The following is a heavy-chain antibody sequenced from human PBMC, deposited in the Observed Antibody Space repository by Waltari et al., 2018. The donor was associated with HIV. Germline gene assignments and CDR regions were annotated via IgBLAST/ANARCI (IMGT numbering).Heavy chain of an antibody. D-gene: IGHD2-8*01. CDR2: IDGDGGVT. V-gene: IGHV3-74*03. CDR3: VKDVTVKLYGVYYSGLDV. J-gene: IGHJ6*01. Sequence: LVVSGGSPVQWGESLRLSCRATGFTFGSHWMHWVRQSPGKGLVWVSRIDGDGGVTKYADAVKGRFTISRDNAKNTLFLDMKNLRVEDSGIYHCVKDVTVKLYGVYYSGLDVW. CDR1: GFTFGSHW.